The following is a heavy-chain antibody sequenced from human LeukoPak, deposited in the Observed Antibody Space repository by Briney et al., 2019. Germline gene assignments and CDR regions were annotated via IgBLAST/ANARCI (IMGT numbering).Heavy chain of an antibody. V-gene: IGHV4-61*02. CDR3: ARDRPYSGYMC. D-gene: IGHD5-12*01. Sequence: PSETLSLTCTVSGGSISSGSYYWSWIRQPAGKGLEWIGRIYTSGSTNYNPSLKSRVTISVDTSKNQFSLKLSSVTAADTAVYYCARDRPYSGYMCWGQGTLVTVSS. CDR2: IYTSGST. J-gene: IGHJ4*02. CDR1: GGSISSGSYY.